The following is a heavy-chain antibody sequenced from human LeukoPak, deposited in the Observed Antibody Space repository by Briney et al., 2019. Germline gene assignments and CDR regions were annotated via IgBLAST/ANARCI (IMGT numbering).Heavy chain of an antibody. CDR2: IYYSGST. CDR3: ARVLAAAGTLNPGRRSTYYMDV. V-gene: IGHV4-59*01. CDR1: GGSISSYY. J-gene: IGHJ6*03. D-gene: IGHD6-13*01. Sequence: SETLSLTCTVSGGSISSYYWSWIRQPPGKGLEWIGYIYYSGSTNYNPSLKSRVTISVDTSKNQFSLKLSSVTAADTAVYYCARVLAAAGTLNPGRRSTYYMDVWGKGTTVTVSS.